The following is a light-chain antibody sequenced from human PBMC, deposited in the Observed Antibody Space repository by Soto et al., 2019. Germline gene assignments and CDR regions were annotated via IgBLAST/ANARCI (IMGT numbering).Light chain of an antibody. CDR2: DAS. V-gene: IGKV3-20*01. CDR3: QQSSSSPIT. Sequence: EIVMTQSPATLSVSPGERATLSCRASQSVSSNLAWYQQKPGQAPRLLIYDASNRATGIPDRFSGSGSGTDFTLTISRLEAEDFAVYYCQQSSSSPITFGQGTRLEIK. CDR1: QSVSSN. J-gene: IGKJ5*01.